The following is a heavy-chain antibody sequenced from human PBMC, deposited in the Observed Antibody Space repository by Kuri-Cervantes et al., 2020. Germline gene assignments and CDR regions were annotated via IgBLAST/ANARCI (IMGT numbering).Heavy chain of an antibody. CDR2: ISAYNGNT. V-gene: IGHV1-18*01. CDR3: ARDHLAEYYDILTGSMTASLSASPEDAFDI. CDR1: GYTFTSYG. D-gene: IGHD3-9*01. J-gene: IGHJ3*02. Sequence: ASVKVSCKASGYTFTSYGISWVRQAPGQGLEWMGWISAYNGNTNYAQKLQGRVTMTTDTSTSTAYMELRSLRSDDTAVYYCARDHLAEYYDILTGSMTASLSASPEDAFDIGGQETMVTVSS.